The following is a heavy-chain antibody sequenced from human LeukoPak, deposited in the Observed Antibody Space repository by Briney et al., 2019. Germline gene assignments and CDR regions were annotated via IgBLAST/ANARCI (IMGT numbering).Heavy chain of an antibody. CDR3: ARGGGYYPYYFDY. CDR2: ISSSSSYI. J-gene: IGHJ4*02. D-gene: IGHD3-22*01. CDR1: GFTFSSYS. Sequence: PGGSLRLSCAASGFTFSSYSMNWVRQAPGKGLEWVSSISSSSSYIYYADSVKGRFTISRDNAKNSLYLQMNSLRAEDTAVYYCARGGGYYPYYFDYWGQGTLVTVSS. V-gene: IGHV3-21*01.